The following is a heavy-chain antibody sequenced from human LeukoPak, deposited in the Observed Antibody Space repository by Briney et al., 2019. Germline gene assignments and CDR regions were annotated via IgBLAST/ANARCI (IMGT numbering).Heavy chain of an antibody. CDR2: FDPEDGET. D-gene: IGHD1-26*01. Sequence: ASVKVSCKASGYTFTSYDINWVRQAPGKGLEWMGGFDPEDGETIYAQKFQGRVTMTEDTSTDTAYMELSSLRSEDTAVYYCARIRLGAFDIWGQGTMVTVSS. CDR1: GYTFTSYD. J-gene: IGHJ3*02. V-gene: IGHV1-24*01. CDR3: ARIRLGAFDI.